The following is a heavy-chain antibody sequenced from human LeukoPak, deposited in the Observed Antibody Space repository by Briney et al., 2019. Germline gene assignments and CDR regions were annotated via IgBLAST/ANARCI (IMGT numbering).Heavy chain of an antibody. D-gene: IGHD5-18*01. V-gene: IGHV3-30*14. Sequence: GGSLRLSCAASGFTFSSYAMHWVRQAPGKGLEWVAVISYDGSNKYYADSVKGRFTISRDNSKNTLYLQMNSLRAEDTAVYYCARQDTAMDMYYFDYWGQGTLVTVSS. CDR2: ISYDGSNK. J-gene: IGHJ4*02. CDR1: GFTFSSYA. CDR3: ARQDTAMDMYYFDY.